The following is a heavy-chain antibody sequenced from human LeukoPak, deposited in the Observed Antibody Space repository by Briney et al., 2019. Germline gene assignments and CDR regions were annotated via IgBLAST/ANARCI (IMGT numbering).Heavy chain of an antibody. CDR1: GLTLSGYW. Sequence: PGGSLRLSCAASGLTLSGYWMHWVRQAPGKGLVRVSRINGDASSTSYADSVKGRFTISRDNAKSTLYLQMNSLRVEDTAVYYCARARRNTYGYFEYWGQGTLVTVSS. CDR3: ARARRNTYGYFEY. V-gene: IGHV3-74*01. CDR2: INGDASST. J-gene: IGHJ4*02. D-gene: IGHD5-18*01.